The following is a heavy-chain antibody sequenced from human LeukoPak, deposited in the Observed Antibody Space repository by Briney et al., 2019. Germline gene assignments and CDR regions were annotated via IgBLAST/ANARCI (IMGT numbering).Heavy chain of an antibody. J-gene: IGHJ4*02. Sequence: GGSLRLSCAASGFTFRAYWMSWVRQAPGKGLEWVANTKQDGSEKYYVDSARGRFTISRDNAKNSLYLQMNSLRVEDTAVYYCARLLVYGSGAEAFDYWGQGTLVTVS. D-gene: IGHD3-10*01. CDR3: ARLLVYGSGAEAFDY. V-gene: IGHV3-7*01. CDR1: GFTFRAYW. CDR2: TKQDGSEK.